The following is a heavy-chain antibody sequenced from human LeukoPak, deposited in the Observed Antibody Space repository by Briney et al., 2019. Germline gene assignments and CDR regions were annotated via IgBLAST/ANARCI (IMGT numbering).Heavy chain of an antibody. D-gene: IGHD3-22*01. J-gene: IGHJ4*02. V-gene: IGHV1-46*01. CDR2: INPSGGST. CDR3: ARDRDDSSGYPLLYFDY. CDR1: GYTFTSYY. Sequence: ASVKVSCKASGYTFTSYYMHWVRQAPGQGLEWMGIINPSGGSTSYAQKFQGRVTMTRDTSTSTVYMELSSLRSEDTAVYYCARDRDDSSGYPLLYFDYWGQGTLVTVSS.